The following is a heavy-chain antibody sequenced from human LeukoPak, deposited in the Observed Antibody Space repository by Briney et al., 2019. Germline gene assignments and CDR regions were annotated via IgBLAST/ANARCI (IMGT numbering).Heavy chain of an antibody. Sequence: ASVKVSCKSSGFTFTDYYIHWVRQAPGQGLEWMGYIGPHSSATSSPQEFQGRVTMTRDTSMSTAYMELTRLTSDDTAVYYCARHGNGLLSKDFDYWGQGTLVTVSS. CDR1: GFTFTDYY. J-gene: IGHJ4*02. V-gene: IGHV1-2*02. CDR3: ARHGNGLLSKDFDY. CDR2: IGPHSSAT. D-gene: IGHD2/OR15-2a*01.